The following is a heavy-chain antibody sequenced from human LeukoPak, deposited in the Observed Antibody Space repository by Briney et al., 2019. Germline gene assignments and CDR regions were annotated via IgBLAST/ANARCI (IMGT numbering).Heavy chain of an antibody. CDR3: AGTYNWNYSLDY. J-gene: IGHJ4*02. D-gene: IGHD1-7*01. Sequence: SETLSLTCTVSGGSISSSSYYWGWIRQPPGKGLEWIGSIYYSGSTYYNPSLKSRVTISVDTSKNQFSLKLSSVTAADTAVHYCAGTYNWNYSLDYWGQGTLVTVSS. CDR1: GGSISSSSYY. CDR2: IYYSGST. V-gene: IGHV4-39*07.